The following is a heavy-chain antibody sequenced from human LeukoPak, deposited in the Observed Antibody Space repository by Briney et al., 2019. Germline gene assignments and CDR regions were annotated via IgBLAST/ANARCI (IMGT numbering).Heavy chain of an antibody. CDR1: GFTFSSYN. CDR3: ARARTRIVGATIHYYYGMDV. CDR2: ISSSSTYI. V-gene: IGHV3-21*01. J-gene: IGHJ6*02. D-gene: IGHD1-26*01. Sequence: GGSLRLSCAASGFTFSSYNMNWVRQAPGKGLEWVSSISSSSTYIYYADSVKGRFTISRDNAKNSLSLQMNSLRAEDTAVYYCARARTRIVGATIHYYYGMDVWGQGTTVTVSS.